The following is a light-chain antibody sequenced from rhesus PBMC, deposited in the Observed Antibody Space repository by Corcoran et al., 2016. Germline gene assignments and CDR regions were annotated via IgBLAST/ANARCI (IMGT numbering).Light chain of an antibody. V-gene: IGKV1-43*01. CDR3: LQYNSNPFT. CDR2: AAS. J-gene: IGKJ3*01. CDR1: QGISTY. Sequence: DIQMTQSPSSLSASVGDRVTITCRASQGISTYLNWYQQKPGKAPKRLIYAASSLESGVPSRVSGSGSGTDFTLTISSLQPVDFATYYCLQYNSNPFTFGPGTKLAIK.